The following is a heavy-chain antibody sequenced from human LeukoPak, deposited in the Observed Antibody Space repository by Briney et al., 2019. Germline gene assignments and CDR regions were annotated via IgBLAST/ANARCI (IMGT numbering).Heavy chain of an antibody. D-gene: IGHD2-2*01. Sequence: GASVKVSCKASGYTFTSYYMHWVRQAPGQGLEWMGIINPSGGSTSYAQKFQGRVTMTRDTSTSTVYMELSSLRSEDTAVYYCARGGVVPAASNWFDPWGQGTLVTVSS. CDR1: GYTFTSYY. V-gene: IGHV1-46*01. CDR2: INPSGGST. J-gene: IGHJ5*02. CDR3: ARGGVVPAASNWFDP.